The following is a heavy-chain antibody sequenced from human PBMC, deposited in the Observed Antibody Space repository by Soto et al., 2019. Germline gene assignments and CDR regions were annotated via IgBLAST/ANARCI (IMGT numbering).Heavy chain of an antibody. CDR3: AKDIPAFGAEAGDFDY. J-gene: IGHJ4*02. V-gene: IGHV3-9*01. CDR2: ISWNSGSI. Sequence: EVQLVESGGGLVQPGRSLRLSCAASGFTFDDYAMHWVRQAPGKGLEWVSGISWNSGSIGYADSVKGRFTISRDNAKNSLYLQMNSLRAEDTALYYCAKDIPAFGAEAGDFDYWGQGTLVTVSS. D-gene: IGHD6-19*01. CDR1: GFTFDDYA.